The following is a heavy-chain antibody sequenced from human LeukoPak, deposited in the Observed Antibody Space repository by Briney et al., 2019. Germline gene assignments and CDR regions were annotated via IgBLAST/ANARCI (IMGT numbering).Heavy chain of an antibody. D-gene: IGHD2-8*01. J-gene: IGHJ4*02. V-gene: IGHV4-39*01. CDR1: GGSISSYY. Sequence: SETLSLTRTVSGGSISSYYWGWIRQPPGKGLEWIGSLYYSGSTYYSPSLENRVTISLDTSKNQFSLKLSSVTAADTAVYFCARLRDDNGAWYYFDSWGQGTLVTVSS. CDR2: LYYSGST. CDR3: ARLRDDNGAWYYFDS.